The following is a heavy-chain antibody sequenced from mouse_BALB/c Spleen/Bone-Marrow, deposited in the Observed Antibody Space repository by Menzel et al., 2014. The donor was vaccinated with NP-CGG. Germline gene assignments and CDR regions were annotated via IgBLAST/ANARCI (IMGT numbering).Heavy chain of an antibody. CDR2: INPDSSTI. CDR3: ARLHYYGYEAY. CDR1: GFDFSTYW. V-gene: IGHV4-1*02. J-gene: IGHJ3*01. D-gene: IGHD1-2*01. Sequence: EVQVVESGGGLVQPGGSLKLSCAASGFDFSTYWMSWVRQAPGKGLEWIGEINPDSSTINYTPSLKDKFIISRGNAKNTLYLQMSKVRSEDTALYYCARLHYYGYEAYWGQGTLVTVSA.